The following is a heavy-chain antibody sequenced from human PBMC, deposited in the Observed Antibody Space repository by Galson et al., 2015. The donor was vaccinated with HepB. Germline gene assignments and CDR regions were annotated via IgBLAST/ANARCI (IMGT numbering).Heavy chain of an antibody. Sequence: SLRLSCAASGFTFSSYGMHWVRQAPGKGLEWVGRIKSKTDGGTTDYAAPVKGRFTISRDDSKSTLFLQLNSLKTEDTAVYYCTTDRFLRRMVGTTELGYWGQGTLVTVSS. V-gene: IGHV3-15*01. CDR3: TTDRFLRRMVGTTELGY. CDR2: IKSKTDGGTT. CDR1: GFTFSSYG. D-gene: IGHD1-26*01. J-gene: IGHJ4*02.